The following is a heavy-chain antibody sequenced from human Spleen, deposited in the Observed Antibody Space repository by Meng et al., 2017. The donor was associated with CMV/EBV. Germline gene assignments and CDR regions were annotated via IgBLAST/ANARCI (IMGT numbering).Heavy chain of an antibody. V-gene: IGHV4-59*01. Sequence: LRLSCTVSGGPISSYFWNWIRQPPGKGLEWIGYIYYDGTTKYNPSLKSRVTMSVDRPKNQFSLKLSSVTAADTAVYYCARGRVTMVRGVSSSYYYYYGMDVWGQGTTVTVSS. CDR2: IYYDGTT. CDR3: ARGRVTMVRGVSSSYYYYYGMDV. J-gene: IGHJ6*01. D-gene: IGHD3-10*01. CDR1: GGPISSYF.